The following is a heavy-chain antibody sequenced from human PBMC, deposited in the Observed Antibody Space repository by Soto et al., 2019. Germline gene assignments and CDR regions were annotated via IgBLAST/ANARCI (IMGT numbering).Heavy chain of an antibody. CDR2: IIPIFGTA. J-gene: IGHJ6*02. CDR3: ARGYSYGYYYYGMDV. CDR1: GGTFGSYA. Sequence: ASVKVSCKASGGTFGSYAISWVRQAPGQGLEWMGGIIPIFGTANYAQKFQGRVTITADESTSTAYMELSSLRSEDTAVYYCARGYSYGYYYYGMDVWGQGTTVTVSS. D-gene: IGHD5-18*01. V-gene: IGHV1-69*13.